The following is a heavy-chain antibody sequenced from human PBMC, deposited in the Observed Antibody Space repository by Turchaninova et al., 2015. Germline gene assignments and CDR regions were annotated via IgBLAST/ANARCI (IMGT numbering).Heavy chain of an antibody. Sequence: QVHLQQWGAGRLKPSETLSLTCSCSSGHFSGHYWNWIRQSPEKGLEWIGEINQSGSANYHPSLKSRVTVSLGTSTNQCSLQLKSLTAADTAVYYCAVRSSWFQGMDVWGQGTTVIVSS. CDR2: INQSGSA. D-gene: IGHD6-13*01. CDR3: AVRSSWFQGMDV. V-gene: IGHV4-34*01. J-gene: IGHJ6*02. CDR1: SGHFSGHY.